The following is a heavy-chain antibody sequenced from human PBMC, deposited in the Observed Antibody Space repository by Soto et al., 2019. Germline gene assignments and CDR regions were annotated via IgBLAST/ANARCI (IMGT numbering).Heavy chain of an antibody. CDR2: ISSSGSTI. J-gene: IGHJ4*02. Sequence: LRLSCAASGFTFSSYEMNWVRQAPGKGLEWVSYISSSGSTIYYADSVKGRFTISRDNAKNSLYLQMSSLRAEDTAVYYCARVGQWLVPGYWGQGTLVTVSS. CDR1: GFTFSSYE. V-gene: IGHV3-48*03. D-gene: IGHD6-19*01. CDR3: ARVGQWLVPGY.